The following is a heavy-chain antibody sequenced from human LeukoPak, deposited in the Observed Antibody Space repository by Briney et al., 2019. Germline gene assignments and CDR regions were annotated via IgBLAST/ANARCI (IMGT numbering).Heavy chain of an antibody. V-gene: IGHV1-2*02. CDR2: INPNSGGT. D-gene: IGHD2-2*02. CDR3: ASDCSSTSCYRQFDY. Sequence: ASVKVPCKASGYTFTGYYMHWVRQAPGQGLERMGWINPNSGGTNYAQKFQGRVTMTRDTSISTAYMELSRLRSDDTAVYYCASDCSSTSCYRQFDYWGQGTLVTVSS. CDR1: GYTFTGYY. J-gene: IGHJ4*02.